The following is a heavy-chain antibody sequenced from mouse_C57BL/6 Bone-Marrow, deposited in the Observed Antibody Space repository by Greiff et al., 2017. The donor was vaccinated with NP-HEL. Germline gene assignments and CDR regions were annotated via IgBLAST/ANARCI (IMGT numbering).Heavy chain of an antibody. CDR3: ARDPDY. CDR2: IDPSDSYT. V-gene: IGHV1-59*01. CDR1: GYTFTSYW. Sequence: VQLQQPGAELVRPGTSVKLSCKASGYTFTSYWMHWVKQRPGQGLEWIGVIDPSDSYTNYNQKFKGQATFTVDTASSTAYMQLSSLTSEDSAVYYCARDPDYWGQGTTLTVSS. J-gene: IGHJ2*01.